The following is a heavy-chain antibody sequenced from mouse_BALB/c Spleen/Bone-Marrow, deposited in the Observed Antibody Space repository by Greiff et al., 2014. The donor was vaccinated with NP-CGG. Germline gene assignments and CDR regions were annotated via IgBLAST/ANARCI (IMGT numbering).Heavy chain of an antibody. V-gene: IGHV1-87*01. CDR3: ARGAPFDY. CDR1: GYTFTSYW. Sequence: VQLQQSGAELARPGASVKLSCKASGYTFTSYWMQWVKQRPGQGLEWIGATYPGDGDTTYTQKFKGKATLTADKSSSTAYMQLSSLASEDSAVYYCARGAPFDYWGQGTTLTVSS. J-gene: IGHJ2*01. CDR2: TYPGDGDT.